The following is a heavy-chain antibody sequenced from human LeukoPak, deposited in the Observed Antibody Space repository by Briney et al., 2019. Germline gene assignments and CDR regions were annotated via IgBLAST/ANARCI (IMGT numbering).Heavy chain of an antibody. CDR1: GGSITGYY. V-gene: IGHV4-34*01. J-gene: IGHJ4*02. D-gene: IGHD2-2*01. Sequence: SETLSLTCTVSGGSITGYYWSWIRQPPGKGLEWIGEINHSGSTNYNPSLKSRVTISVDTSKNQFSLKLSSVTAADTAVYYCAREYCSSTNCPLGYWGQGTLVTVSS. CDR2: INHSGST. CDR3: AREYCSSTNCPLGY.